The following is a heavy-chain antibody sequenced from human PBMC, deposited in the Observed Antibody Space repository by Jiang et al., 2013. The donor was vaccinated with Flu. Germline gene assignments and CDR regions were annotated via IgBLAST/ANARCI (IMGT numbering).Heavy chain of an antibody. CDR1: GFTFSSYS. J-gene: IGHJ4*02. CDR3: ARDAFEYSSSLTFDY. CDR2: ISSSSSYI. V-gene: IGHV3-21*01. Sequence: QLLESGGGLVKPGGSLRLSCAASGFTFSSYSMNWVRQAPGKGLEWVSSISSSSSYIYYADSVKGRFTISRDNAKNSLYLQMNSLRAEDTAVYYCARDAFEYSSSLTFDYWGQGTLVTVSS. D-gene: IGHD6-6*01.